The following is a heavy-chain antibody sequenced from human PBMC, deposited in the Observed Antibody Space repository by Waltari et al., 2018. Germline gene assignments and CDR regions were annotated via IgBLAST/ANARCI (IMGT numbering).Heavy chain of an antibody. CDR2: FYKSGTT. D-gene: IGHD5-12*01. Sequence: QLQLQESGPGLVKPSETLSLTCTASRSSIRTNNYYWGWVRQPPGKGLEWIGSFYKSGTTYYNPSLKSRVTISVDTSNNQFSLKLNSVTAADTAVYYCVRGYPDIVATISDYWGQGTLVIVSS. CDR1: RSSIRTNNYY. CDR3: VRGYPDIVATISDY. J-gene: IGHJ4*02. V-gene: IGHV4-39*07.